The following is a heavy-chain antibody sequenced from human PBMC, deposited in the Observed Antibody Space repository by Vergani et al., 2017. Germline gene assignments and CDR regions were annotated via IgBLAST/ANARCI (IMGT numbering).Heavy chain of an antibody. D-gene: IGHD6-6*01. V-gene: IGHV3-23*01. CDR1: GFTFSSYA. J-gene: IGHJ5*02. CDR3: AKDRSIAARGWFDP. CDR2: ISGSGGST. Sequence: EVQLLESGGGLVQPGGSLRLSCAASGFTFSSYAMSWVRQAPGKGLEWVSAISGSGGSTYYADSVKGRFTISRDNAKNSLYLQMNSLRAEDTAVYSCAKDRSIAARGWFDPWGQGTLVTVSS.